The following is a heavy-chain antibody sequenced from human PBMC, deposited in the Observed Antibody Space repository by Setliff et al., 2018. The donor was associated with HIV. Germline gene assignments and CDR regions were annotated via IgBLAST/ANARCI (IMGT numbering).Heavy chain of an antibody. Sequence: GGSLRLSCAASGFSVSSNYMTWVRQAPGGGLEWVAVMYSDDVRHYTDSVEGRFTISRDNSRNTLYLQMYSLRTEDTAVYYCARPLLRTNTVYGILGNWFDSWGRGTLVTVSS. CDR2: MYSDDVR. CDR1: GFSVSSNY. V-gene: IGHV3-53*01. D-gene: IGHD2-8*01. J-gene: IGHJ5*01. CDR3: ARPLLRTNTVYGILGNWFDS.